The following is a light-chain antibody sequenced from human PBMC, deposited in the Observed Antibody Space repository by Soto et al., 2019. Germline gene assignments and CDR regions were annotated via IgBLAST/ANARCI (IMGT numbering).Light chain of an antibody. J-gene: IGKJ2*01. Sequence: IQLTQSPSSLSASVGDRVSISCRASQGNNTFVAWYQQKSGKAPKLLIYGASTLQIGVPSRFSGSGSGTEFTLTISGLQPEDFATYYCQQLTARRFSFGQGTKLDIK. V-gene: IGKV1-9*01. CDR1: QGNNTF. CDR2: GAS. CDR3: QQLTARRFS.